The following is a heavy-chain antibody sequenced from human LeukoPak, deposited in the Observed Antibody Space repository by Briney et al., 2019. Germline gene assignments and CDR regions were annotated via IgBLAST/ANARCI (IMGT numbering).Heavy chain of an antibody. CDR1: GYTFTSYD. D-gene: IGHD3-10*01. CDR3: ARLWFGEFVYDY. J-gene: IGHJ4*02. CDR2: MNPNSGNT. Sequence: ASVKVSCKASGYTFTSYDINWVRPATGQGLEWMGWMNPNSGNTGYAQKFQGRVTMTRNTSISTAYMELSSLRSEDTAVYYCARLWFGEFVYDYWGQGTLVTVSS. V-gene: IGHV1-8*01.